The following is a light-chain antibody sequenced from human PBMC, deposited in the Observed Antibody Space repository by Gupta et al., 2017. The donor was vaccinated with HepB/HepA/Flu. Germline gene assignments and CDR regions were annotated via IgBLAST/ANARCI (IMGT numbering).Light chain of an antibody. CDR3: HQRSTFIT. V-gene: IGKV3-11*01. Sequence: EIVLTQSPVTLSLSPGERATLSCRASQSVSTNLAWYQGKPGQPPRLLIYDASDRAPGIPARFSGSGSGKDFTLTSTSREHEDFAVYYGHQRSTFITFGRGTKVDIK. CDR1: QSVSTN. J-gene: IGKJ4*01. CDR2: DAS.